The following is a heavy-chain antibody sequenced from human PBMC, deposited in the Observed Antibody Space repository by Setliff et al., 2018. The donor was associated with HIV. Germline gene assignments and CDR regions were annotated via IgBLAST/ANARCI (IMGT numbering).Heavy chain of an antibody. J-gene: IGHJ5*02. CDR2: IWFDGGNK. V-gene: IGHV3-30*02. Sequence: QAGGSLGLSCAASGFTFSRSGMHWVRQAPGKGLDWVAYIWFDGGNKYYADSVRGRFTISRDNSRDTLYLEMSSLRVEDTALYYCAKADDGAAAGPAPWGQGTRVTVSS. CDR1: GFTFSRSG. CDR3: AKADDGAAAGPAP. D-gene: IGHD6-13*01.